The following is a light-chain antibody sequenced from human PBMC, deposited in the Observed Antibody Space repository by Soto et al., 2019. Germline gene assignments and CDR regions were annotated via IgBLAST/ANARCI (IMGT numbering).Light chain of an antibody. CDR2: AAS. CDR1: QGISSS. Sequence: DIQMTQSPSSVSASVGDRVTITCRASQGISSSLAWYQQKPGKAPTLLIYAASSLQSGVPSRFSGSGSGTAFTLTISTLQPEDFATYFCQQAHSFPRTFGQGTRLEIK. CDR3: QQAHSFPRT. V-gene: IGKV1-12*01. J-gene: IGKJ2*01.